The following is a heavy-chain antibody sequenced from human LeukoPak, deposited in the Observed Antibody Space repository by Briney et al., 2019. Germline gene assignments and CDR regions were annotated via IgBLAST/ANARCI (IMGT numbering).Heavy chain of an antibody. D-gene: IGHD6-19*01. J-gene: IGHJ4*02. CDR3: AREAGSGWYYYFDY. CDR1: GFTFSSYW. Sequence: PGGSLRLSCAASGFTFSSYWMHWVRQAPGKGLVWVSRINSDGSSTTYADSVKGRFTISRDNSKNTLYLQMNTLRAEDTAVYYCAREAGSGWYYYFDYWGQGTLVTVSS. CDR2: INSDGSST. V-gene: IGHV3-74*01.